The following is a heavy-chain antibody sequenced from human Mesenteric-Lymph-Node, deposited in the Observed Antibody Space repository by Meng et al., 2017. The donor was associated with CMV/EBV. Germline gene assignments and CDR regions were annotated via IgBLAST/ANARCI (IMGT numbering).Heavy chain of an antibody. D-gene: IGHD6-6*01. Sequence: SQTLSLTCTVSGGSISSSSYYWGWIRQPPGKGLEWIGSIYYSGSTYYNPSLKSRVTISVDTSKKQFSLKLSSVTAADTAMYYCAFWRSSALSYWGQGTLVTVSS. J-gene: IGHJ4*02. V-gene: IGHV4-39*07. CDR3: AFWRSSALSY. CDR1: GGSISSSSYY. CDR2: IYYSGST.